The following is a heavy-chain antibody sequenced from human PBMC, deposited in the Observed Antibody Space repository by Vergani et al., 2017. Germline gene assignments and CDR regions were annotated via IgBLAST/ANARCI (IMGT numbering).Heavy chain of an antibody. CDR2: IYYSGST. J-gene: IGHJ4*02. CDR1: GGSLSSYY. Sequence: QVQLQESGPGLVKPSETLSLTCTVSGGSLSSYYWSWIRQPPGKGLEWVGYIYYSGSTNYNPSLKSRVTISVDTSKNQFSLKLSSVTAADTAVYYCARVPHYYDSSGFFDYWGQGTLVTVSS. D-gene: IGHD3-22*01. V-gene: IGHV4-59*01. CDR3: ARVPHYYDSSGFFDY.